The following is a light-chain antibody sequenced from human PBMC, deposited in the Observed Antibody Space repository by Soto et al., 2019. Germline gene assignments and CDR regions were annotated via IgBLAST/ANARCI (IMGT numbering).Light chain of an antibody. J-gene: IGLJ1*01. CDR3: TSYTSISLYV. CDR2: EVS. Sequence: QSALTQPASVSGPPGQSITISCTGTSSDVGGYNYVSWYQQHPGKAPKLMIYEVSNRPSGVSNRFSGSKSGNTASLTTSGLQAVDEADYYCTSYTSISLYVFGTGTKVTVL. CDR1: SSDVGGYNY. V-gene: IGLV2-14*01.